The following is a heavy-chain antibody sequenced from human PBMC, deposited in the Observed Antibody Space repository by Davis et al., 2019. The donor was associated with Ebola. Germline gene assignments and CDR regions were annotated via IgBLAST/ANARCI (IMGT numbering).Heavy chain of an antibody. D-gene: IGHD1-26*01. V-gene: IGHV1-3*01. CDR2: INAGNGNT. Sequence: AASVKVSCKASGYTFTSYAMHWVRQAPGQRLEWMGWINAGNGNTKYSQKFQGRVTITRDTSASTAYMELSSLRSEDTAVYYCARVGLLSGSYHGLFDYWGQGTLVTVSS. J-gene: IGHJ4*02. CDR3: ARVGLLSGSYHGLFDY. CDR1: GYTFTSYA.